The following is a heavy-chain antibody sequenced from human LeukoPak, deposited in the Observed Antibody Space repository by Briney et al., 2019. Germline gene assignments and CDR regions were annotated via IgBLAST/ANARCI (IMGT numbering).Heavy chain of an antibody. CDR2: IKTQVYGGTT. Sequence: GGSLRLSCTASGFAFGDFAMKWVRQAPGKGLEWVGFIKTQVYGGTTEYAASVKGRFTISRDDSKAIAYLQMNSLKTEDTAVYYCTRDHRDDWNPGYYFDYWGQGTLVTVSS. CDR3: TRDHRDDWNPGYYFDY. D-gene: IGHD1-1*01. J-gene: IGHJ4*02. V-gene: IGHV3-49*04. CDR1: GFAFGDFA.